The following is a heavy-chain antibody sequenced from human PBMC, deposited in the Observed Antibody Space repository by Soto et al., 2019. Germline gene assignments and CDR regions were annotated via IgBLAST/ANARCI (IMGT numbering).Heavy chain of an antibody. V-gene: IGHV1-8*01. D-gene: IGHD3-3*01. CDR3: ARVLSGYYSPLIDY. CDR2: MNPNSGNT. Sequence: QVQLVQSGAEVKKPGASVKVSCKASGYTFTSYDINWVRQATGQGLEWMGWMNPNSGNTGYAQKFQGRVTMTRNTSIRTAYMELSSLRSEDTAVYYCARVLSGYYSPLIDYWGQGTLVTVSS. CDR1: GYTFTSYD. J-gene: IGHJ4*02.